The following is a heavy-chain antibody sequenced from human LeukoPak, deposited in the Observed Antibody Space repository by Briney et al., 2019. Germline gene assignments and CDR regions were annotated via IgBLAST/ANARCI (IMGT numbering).Heavy chain of an antibody. D-gene: IGHD2-2*02. CDR3: ARHGLGYCSSTSCHTRTGGWFDP. CDR1: GGSISSSSYY. V-gene: IGHV4-39*01. Sequence: SETLSLTCTVSGGSISSSSYYWGWIRQPPGKGLEWIGSIYYSGSTYYNPSLKSRVTISVDTSKNQFSLKLSSVTAADTAVYYCARHGLGYCSSTSCHTRTGGWFDPWGQGTLVTVSS. CDR2: IYYSGST. J-gene: IGHJ5*02.